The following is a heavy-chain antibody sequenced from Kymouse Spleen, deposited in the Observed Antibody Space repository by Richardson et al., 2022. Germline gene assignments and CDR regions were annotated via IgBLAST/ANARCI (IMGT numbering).Heavy chain of an antibody. CDR2: TYYRSKWYN. Sequence: QVQLQQSGPGLVKPSQTLSLTCAISGDSVSSNSAAWNWIRQSPSRGLEWLGRTYYRSKWYNDYAVSVKSRITINPDTSKNQFSLQLNSVTPEDTAVYYCAREGRFLEWLLPGITTTTTVWTSGAKGPRSPSPQ. D-gene: IGHD3-3*01. V-gene: IGHV6-1*01. CDR3: AREGRFLEWLLPGITTTTTVWTS. CDR1: GDSVSSNSAA. J-gene: IGHJ6*02.